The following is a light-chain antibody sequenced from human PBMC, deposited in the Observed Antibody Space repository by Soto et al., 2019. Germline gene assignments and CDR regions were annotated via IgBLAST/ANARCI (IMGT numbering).Light chain of an antibody. V-gene: IGLV2-14*01. J-gene: IGLJ1*01. Sequence: QPVLTQPASVSGSPGQSITISCTVTSRDIGAYNHVSWYQQHPGKAPQLIIYEVTKRPSGLSNRFSASKSGNTASLTISGLQAEDETDYYCCSYTTCRTLVFGTGTTLTVL. CDR2: EVT. CDR1: SRDIGAYNH. CDR3: CSYTTCRTLV.